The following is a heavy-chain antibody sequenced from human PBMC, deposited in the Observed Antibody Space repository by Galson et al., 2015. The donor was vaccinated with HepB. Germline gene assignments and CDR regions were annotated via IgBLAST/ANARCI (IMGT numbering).Heavy chain of an antibody. J-gene: IGHJ4*02. Sequence: SVKVSCKASGYTFTGYHMHWVRQAPGQGLEWMGRINPNSGGTNYAQKFQGRVTMTRDTSISTAYMELSRLRSDDTAVYYCASEIGGSLYYFDYWGQGTLVTVSS. CDR1: GYTFTGYH. D-gene: IGHD1-26*01. V-gene: IGHV1-2*06. CDR2: INPNSGGT. CDR3: ASEIGGSLYYFDY.